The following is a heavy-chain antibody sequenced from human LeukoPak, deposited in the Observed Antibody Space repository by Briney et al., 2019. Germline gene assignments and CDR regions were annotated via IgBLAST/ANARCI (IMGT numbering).Heavy chain of an antibody. CDR2: IKQDGSEK. V-gene: IGHV3-7*01. Sequence: GGSLRLSCAASGFTFSSYWMSWVRQAPGKGLEWVANIKQDGSEKYYVDSVKGRFTLSRDNPKNMFFLQMNLLTVEDTAIYYCAREATWGQWYFDHWGQGTPVTVSS. CDR3: AREATWGQWYFDH. CDR1: GFTFSSYW. D-gene: IGHD6-19*01. J-gene: IGHJ4*02.